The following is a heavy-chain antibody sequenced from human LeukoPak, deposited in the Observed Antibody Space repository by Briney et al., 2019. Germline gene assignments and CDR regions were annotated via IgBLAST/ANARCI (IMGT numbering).Heavy chain of an antibody. V-gene: IGHV3-23*01. D-gene: IGHD6-13*01. CDR2: ISGSGGST. CDR3: AKDPAPSGTSEYFHH. CDR1: GFTFSSYA. Sequence: GGSLRLSCAASGFTFSSYAMGWVRQAPGTGLEWVSVISGSGGSTYYADSVKGRFTISRDNSKNTLYLQMNSLRAEDTAVYYCAKDPAPSGTSEYFHHWGQGTLVTVSS. J-gene: IGHJ1*01.